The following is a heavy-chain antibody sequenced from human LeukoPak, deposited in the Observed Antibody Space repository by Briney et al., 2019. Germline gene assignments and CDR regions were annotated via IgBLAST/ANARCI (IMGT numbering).Heavy chain of an antibody. D-gene: IGHD3-22*01. V-gene: IGHV3-23*01. J-gene: IGHJ4*02. CDR3: AKDLEEDYYDSSGHGIGFDY. CDR2: ISGSGGST. CDR1: GFTFSSYA. Sequence: GGSLRLSCADSGFTFSSYAMSWVRQAPGKGLEWVSAISGSGGSTYYADSVKGRFTISRDNSKNTLYLQMNSLRAEDTAVYYCAKDLEEDYYDSSGHGIGFDYWGQGTLVTVSS.